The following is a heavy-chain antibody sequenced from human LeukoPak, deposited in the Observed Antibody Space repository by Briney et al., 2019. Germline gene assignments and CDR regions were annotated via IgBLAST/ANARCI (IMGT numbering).Heavy chain of an antibody. J-gene: IGHJ4*02. Sequence: GGSLRLSCAASGFTFSNAWMSWVRQAPGKGLEWVGRIKSKTDGGTTDYAAPVKGRFTISRDDSKNKLYLQMNSLKTEDTAVDYCTTALGCGSGSYYGNDYWGQGTLVTVSS. D-gene: IGHD3-10*01. CDR3: TTALGCGSGSYYGNDY. CDR2: IKSKTDGGTT. V-gene: IGHV3-15*01. CDR1: GFTFSNAW.